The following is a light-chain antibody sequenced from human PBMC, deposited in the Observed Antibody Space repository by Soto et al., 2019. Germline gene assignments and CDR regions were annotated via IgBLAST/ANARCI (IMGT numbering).Light chain of an antibody. CDR2: SNN. Sequence: QSVLTQPPSASGTPGQRVTISCSGSSSNIGSNTVNWYQQLPGTAPKLLIYSNNQRPSGVPDRFSGSKSGTSASLAISGLQSEDEADYYCAAWDDSLXVFGTGTKVT. J-gene: IGLJ1*01. V-gene: IGLV1-44*01. CDR3: AAWDDSLXV. CDR1: SSNIGSNT.